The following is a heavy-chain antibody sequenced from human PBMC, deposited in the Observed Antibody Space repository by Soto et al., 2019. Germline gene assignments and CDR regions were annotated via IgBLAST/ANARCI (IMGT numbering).Heavy chain of an antibody. J-gene: IGHJ4*02. CDR3: ARVSVRFLEWLGSEG. CDR2: IIPISGTA. V-gene: IGHV1-69*12. D-gene: IGHD3-3*01. Sequence: QVQLVQSGAEVKKPGSSVKVSCKASGGTFSSYAISWVRQAPGQGLEWMGGIIPISGTANYAQKFQGSVTITADESTRTACMELSSLRPEDTAVYYCARVSVRFLEWLGSEGWGQATLVTVSS. CDR1: GGTFSSYA.